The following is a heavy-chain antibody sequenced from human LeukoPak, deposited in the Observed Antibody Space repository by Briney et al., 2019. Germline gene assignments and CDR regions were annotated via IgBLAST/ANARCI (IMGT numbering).Heavy chain of an antibody. CDR3: ARGSGIAVAGTVDY. CDR2: ISSSGSTI. D-gene: IGHD6-19*01. J-gene: IGHJ4*02. Sequence: GGSLRLSCAASGFTFSSYEMNWVRQAPGKGLEWVSYISSSGSTIYYADSVKGRFTISRDNAKNSLYLQMNSLSAEDTAVYYCARGSGIAVAGTVDYWGQGTLVTVSS. CDR1: GFTFSSYE. V-gene: IGHV3-48*03.